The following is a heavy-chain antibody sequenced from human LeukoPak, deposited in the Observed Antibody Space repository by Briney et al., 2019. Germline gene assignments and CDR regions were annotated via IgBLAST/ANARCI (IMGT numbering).Heavy chain of an antibody. J-gene: IGHJ6*03. CDR3: ARDPLYDILTGYSPYYYYYMDV. D-gene: IGHD3-9*01. CDR2: ISAYNGNT. Sequence: ASVKVSCKASGYTFTSYGISWVRQPPGQGLEWMGWISAYNGNTNYAQKLQGRVTMTTDTSTSTAYMELRSLRSDDTAVYYCARDPLYDILTGYSPYYYYYMDVWGKGTTVTISS. CDR1: GYTFTSYG. V-gene: IGHV1-18*01.